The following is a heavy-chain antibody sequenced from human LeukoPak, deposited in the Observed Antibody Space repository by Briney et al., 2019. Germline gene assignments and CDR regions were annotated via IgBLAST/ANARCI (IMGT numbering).Heavy chain of an antibody. Sequence: GASVKVSCTASGGTFSSYAISWVRQAPGQGLGWMGGIIPIFGTANYAQKFQGRVTITADESTSTAYMELSSLRSEGTAVYYCARDGITLSSWLQFSWYFDYWGQGTLVTVSS. CDR2: IIPIFGTA. V-gene: IGHV1-69*13. CDR3: ARDGITLSSWLQFSWYFDY. CDR1: GGTFSSYA. D-gene: IGHD5-24*01. J-gene: IGHJ4*02.